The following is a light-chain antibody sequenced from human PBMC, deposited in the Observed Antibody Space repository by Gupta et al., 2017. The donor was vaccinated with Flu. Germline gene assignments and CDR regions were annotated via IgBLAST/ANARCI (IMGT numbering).Light chain of an antibody. CDR2: GTS. CDR1: ESVGRNF. Sequence: GTLSLSPGERVTLSCRAAESVGRNFLVWYHQKPGQAPRVLIYGTSNRAPGIPDRFSGGGSGTDSTLTINRLEPEDSGIFYCHQYKTSPYTFGQGTKVEIK. CDR3: HQYKTSPYT. J-gene: IGKJ2*01. V-gene: IGKV3-20*01.